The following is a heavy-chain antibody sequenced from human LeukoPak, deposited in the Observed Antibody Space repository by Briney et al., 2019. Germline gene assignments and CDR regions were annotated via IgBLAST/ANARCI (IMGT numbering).Heavy chain of an antibody. CDR2: IKSKTDGGTT. J-gene: IGHJ3*02. Sequence: GGSLRLSCAASGFTVNNNYMSWVRQAPGKGLEWVGRIKSKTDGGTTDYADSVKGRFTISRDNSKNTLYLQMNSLRAEDTAVYYCAANPQWLAPPGGAFDIWGQGTMVTVSS. CDR3: AANPQWLAPPGGAFDI. V-gene: IGHV3-15*01. CDR1: GFTVNNNY. D-gene: IGHD6-19*01.